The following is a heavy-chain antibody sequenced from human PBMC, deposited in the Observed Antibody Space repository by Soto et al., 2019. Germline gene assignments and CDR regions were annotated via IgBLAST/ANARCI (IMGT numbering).Heavy chain of an antibody. CDR3: ARGRAVRGYYYYYGMDV. CDR2: INRSGST. J-gene: IGHJ6*02. Sequence: PSETLSLTCAVYGGSFSGYYWSWIRQPPGKGLEWIGEINRSGSTNYNPSLKSRVTISVDTSKNQFSLKLSSVTAADTAVYYCARGRAVRGYYYYYGMDVWGQGTTVT. V-gene: IGHV4-34*01. D-gene: IGHD3-10*01. CDR1: GGSFSGYY.